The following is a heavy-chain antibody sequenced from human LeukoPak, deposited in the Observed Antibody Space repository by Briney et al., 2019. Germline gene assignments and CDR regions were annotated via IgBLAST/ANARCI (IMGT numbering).Heavy chain of an antibody. D-gene: IGHD3-22*01. V-gene: IGHV3-23*01. CDR2: ITSGDSI. CDR1: GFTLGSYM. Sequence: GGSLRLSCAASGFTLGSYMMSWVRQAPAKGLEWVSTITSGDSIYYADSVRGRFTISRDNSKNTLYLQMNSLRAEDTAVYYCAKRPYYDSSGHPFEYWGQGTLVTVSS. J-gene: IGHJ4*02. CDR3: AKRPYYDSSGHPFEY.